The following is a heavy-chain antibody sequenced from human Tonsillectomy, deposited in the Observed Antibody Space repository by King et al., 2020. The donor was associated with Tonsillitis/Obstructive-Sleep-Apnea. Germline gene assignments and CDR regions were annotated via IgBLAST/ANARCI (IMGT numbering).Heavy chain of an antibody. CDR2: IKSKTDGGTT. CDR1: GFTFSNAW. Sequence: VQLVESGGGLVKPGGSLRLSCAASGFTFSNAWMSWVRQAPGKGLEWGGRIKSKTDGGTTDYAAPVKGRFTISRDDSKNTLYLQMNSLKTEDTAVYYCNFFNVFWYLDVWGQGTTVTVSS. D-gene: IGHD3-3*01. V-gene: IGHV3-15*01. J-gene: IGHJ6*02. CDR3: NFFNVFWYLDV.